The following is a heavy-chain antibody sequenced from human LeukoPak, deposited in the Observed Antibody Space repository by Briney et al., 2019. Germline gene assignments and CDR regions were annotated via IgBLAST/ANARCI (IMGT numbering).Heavy chain of an antibody. V-gene: IGHV1-69*01. J-gene: IGHJ4*02. CDR2: IIPIFGTA. CDR1: GGTFSSYA. CDR3: ARDRSVYYGSGSYYRFDY. D-gene: IGHD3-10*01. Sequence: SVKVSCKASGGTFSSYAISWVRQAPGQGLEWMGGIIPIFGTANYAQKFQGRVTITADESTSTAYMELSSLRSEDTAVYYCARDRSVYYGSGSYYRFDYWGQGTLVTVSS.